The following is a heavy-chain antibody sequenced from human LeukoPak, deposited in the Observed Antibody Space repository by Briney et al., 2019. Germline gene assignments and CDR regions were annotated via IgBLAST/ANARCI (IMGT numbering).Heavy chain of an antibody. D-gene: IGHD4-17*01. CDR3: ARARLRKEFDY. CDR2: IYYSGST. J-gene: IGHJ4*02. Sequence: SETLSLTCTVSGGSISPYYWSWIRQPPGKGLEWIGYIYYSGSTNYNPSLKSRVTISVDTSKNQFSLKLTSVTAADTAVYYCARARLRKEFDYWGQGTLVTVSS. CDR1: GGSISPYY. V-gene: IGHV4-59*01.